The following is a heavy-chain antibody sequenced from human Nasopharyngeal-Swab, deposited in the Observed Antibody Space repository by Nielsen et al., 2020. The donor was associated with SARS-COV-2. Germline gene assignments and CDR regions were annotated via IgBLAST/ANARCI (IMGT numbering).Heavy chain of an antibody. Sequence: SVKVSCKASGYTFTSYDINWVRQATGQGLEWMGWMNPNSGNTGYAQKFQGRVTMTRNTSISTAYMELSSLRSEDTAVYYCASSHGSGSYYIGLDYYYMDVWGKGTTVTVSS. D-gene: IGHD3-10*01. CDR3: ASSHGSGSYYIGLDYYYMDV. CDR2: MNPNSGNT. J-gene: IGHJ6*03. CDR1: GYTFTSYD. V-gene: IGHV1-8*01.